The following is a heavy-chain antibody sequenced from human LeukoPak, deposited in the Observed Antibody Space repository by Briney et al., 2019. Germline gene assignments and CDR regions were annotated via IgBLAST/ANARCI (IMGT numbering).Heavy chain of an antibody. CDR2: IYYSGST. CDR3: ARTTVTGDFDY. D-gene: IGHD4-17*01. V-gene: IGHV4-39*07. CDR1: GGSISSSSYY. J-gene: IGHJ4*02. Sequence: PSETLSLTCTVSGGSISSSSYYWGWIRQPPGKGLEWIGSIYYSGSTYYNPSLKSRVTISVDTSKNQFSLKLSSVTAADTAVYYCARTTVTGDFDYWGQGTLVTVSS.